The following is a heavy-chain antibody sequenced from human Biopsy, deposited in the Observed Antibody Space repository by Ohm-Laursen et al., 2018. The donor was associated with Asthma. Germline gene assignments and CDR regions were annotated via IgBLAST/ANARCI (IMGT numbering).Heavy chain of an antibody. Sequence: TLSLTCTVSGVSIRSYYWTWIRQPPGKGLEWIGNIHYSGSTYSNPSLKSRVTISVDTSKKQIALRLSSVIAADTAVYYCAGFCSGGNCPDHWGQGTLVTVSS. V-gene: IGHV4-59*01. CDR2: IHYSGST. J-gene: IGHJ4*02. CDR1: GVSIRSYY. D-gene: IGHD2-15*01. CDR3: AGFCSGGNCPDH.